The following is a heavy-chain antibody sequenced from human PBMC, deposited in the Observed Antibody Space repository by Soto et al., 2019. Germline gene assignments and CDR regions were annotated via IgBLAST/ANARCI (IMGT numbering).Heavy chain of an antibody. CDR3: ARLSSSGWAIDY. Sequence: PSDTLSLTCTVSGGSISSVGYYCNWIRQHPGKGLECIGYTYYSGNTYYNPSLNSRVTISADTSKNQFSLKLSSVTAADTAVYYCARLSSSGWAIDYWGQGTLVTVSS. J-gene: IGHJ4*02. CDR1: GGSISSVGYY. V-gene: IGHV4-31*03. CDR2: TYYSGNT. D-gene: IGHD6-19*01.